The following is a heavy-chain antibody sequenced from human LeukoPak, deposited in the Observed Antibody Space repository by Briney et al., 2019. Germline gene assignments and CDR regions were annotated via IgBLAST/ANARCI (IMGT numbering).Heavy chain of an antibody. J-gene: IGHJ4*02. D-gene: IGHD5-24*01. CDR1: GFTFSNYG. CDR3: SRDIVWLQMEY. CDR2: LSYDESDK. V-gene: IGHV3-30*03. Sequence: PGGSLRLSCAASGFTFSNYGMGSVRQARGKGLEWVAVLSYDESDKSYPDSVKGRFTISIDNATNSLYLQMSSLRVDDTAVYYCSRDIVWLQMEYWGQGTLVSVSS.